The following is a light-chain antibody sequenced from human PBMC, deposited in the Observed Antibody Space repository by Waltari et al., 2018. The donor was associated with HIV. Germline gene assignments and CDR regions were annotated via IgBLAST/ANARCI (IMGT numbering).Light chain of an antibody. CDR3: YSCPRSGIRYV. CDR2: EVT. J-gene: IGLJ1*01. V-gene: IGLV2-23*02. Sequence: QSALTQPASVSGSPGQSIPISCTGTSSNVGSDGLVSWYQQHPGEAPKLIIYEVTKRPSGVSNRFSGSKSGNTASLTISGLQAEDEADYYCYSCPRSGIRYVFGTGTKVTVL. CDR1: SSNVGSDGL.